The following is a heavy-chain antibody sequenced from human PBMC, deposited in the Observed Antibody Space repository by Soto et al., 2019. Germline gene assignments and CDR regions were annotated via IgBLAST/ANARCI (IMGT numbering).Heavy chain of an antibody. D-gene: IGHD2-15*01. CDR2: IFPTGSP. J-gene: IGHJ4*02. CDR3: ARWVDVTLDYSDS. Sequence: QVQLQESGPGLVKPSETLTLTCRVLTDSMTNRYNYWSWVHQKPGKGLEWIGPIFPTGSPHFNPSLNGRSGASVDTSIYIFSLYLMSVIGEYTAFYFCARWVDVTLDYSDSRGQGIPVTVSS. CDR1: TDSMTNRYNY. V-gene: IGHV4-30-4*01.